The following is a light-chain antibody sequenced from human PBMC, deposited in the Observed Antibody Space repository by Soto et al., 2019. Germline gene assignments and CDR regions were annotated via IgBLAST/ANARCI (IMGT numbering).Light chain of an antibody. V-gene: IGLV2-18*02. J-gene: IGLJ1*01. Sequence: QSALTQPPSVSGSPGQSVTISCTGTSSDVGSYNRVPWYQQPPGTAPKLMIYDVSNRPSGVPDRFSGSKSGNTASLTISGLQAEDEADYYCSSYTSSNTYVFGTGTKLTVL. CDR1: SSDVGSYNR. CDR2: DVS. CDR3: SSYTSSNTYV.